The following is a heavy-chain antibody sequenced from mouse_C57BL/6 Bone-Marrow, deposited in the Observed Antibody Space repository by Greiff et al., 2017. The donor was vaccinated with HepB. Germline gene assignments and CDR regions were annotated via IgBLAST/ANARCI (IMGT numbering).Heavy chain of an antibody. CDR1: GFNIKNTY. V-gene: IGHV14-3*01. CDR2: IDPANGNT. Sequence: EVMLVESVAELVRPGASVKLSCTASGFNIKNTYMHWVKQRPEQGLEWIGRIDPANGNTKYAPKFQGKATITADTSSNTAYLQLSSLTSEDTAIYYCARDPPYSNDFYWYFDVWGTGTTVTVSS. CDR3: ARDPPYSNDFYWYFDV. D-gene: IGHD2-12*01. J-gene: IGHJ1*03.